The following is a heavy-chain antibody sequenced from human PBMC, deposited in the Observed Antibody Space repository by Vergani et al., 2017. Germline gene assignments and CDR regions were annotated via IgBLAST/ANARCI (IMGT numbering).Heavy chain of an antibody. CDR3: ARDRPAYYDYVWGSYRYTNYYYGMDV. CDR1: GDSLRGHY. CDR2: INHSGST. V-gene: IGHV4-34*02. Sequence: QVQLRQWGAGLVKPSETLSLTCGIYGDSLRGHYWSWIRQSPGKGLEWIGQINHSGSTYYNPSLKSRVTISVDTSKNQFSLKLSSVTAADTAVYYCARDRPAYYDYVWGSYRYTNYYYGMDVWGQGTTVTVSS. D-gene: IGHD3-16*02. J-gene: IGHJ6*02.